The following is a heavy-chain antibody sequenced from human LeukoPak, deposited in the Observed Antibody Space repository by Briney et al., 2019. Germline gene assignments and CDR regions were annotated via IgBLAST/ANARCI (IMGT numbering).Heavy chain of an antibody. CDR2: IIYDGRHT. CDR3: AKDGLSYDGSTHVYYFQS. D-gene: IGHD3-22*01. Sequence: GGSLRLSCTASGFTFRMYGMSSVRQAAGKGLESVASIIYDGRHTYYAASVKGRFTISRDNSQNTLYLQMNSLRAEDTALYYCAKDGLSYDGSTHVYYFQSLGQGTLVTVSS. CDR1: GFTFRMYG. V-gene: IGHV3-23*01. J-gene: IGHJ4*02.